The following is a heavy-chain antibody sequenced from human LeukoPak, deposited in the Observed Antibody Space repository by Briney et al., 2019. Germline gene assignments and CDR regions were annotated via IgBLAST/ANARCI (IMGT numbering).Heavy chain of an antibody. CDR1: GFPFTTYW. D-gene: IGHD3-10*02. CDR2: ISSSGSTI. V-gene: IGHV3-48*04. J-gene: IGHJ6*04. Sequence: GGSLRLSCAASGFPFTTYWMSWVRQAPGKGLEWVSYISSSGSTIYYADSVKGRFTISRDNAKNSLYLQMNSLRAEDTAVYYCAELGITMIGGVWGKGTTVTISS. CDR3: AELGITMIGGV.